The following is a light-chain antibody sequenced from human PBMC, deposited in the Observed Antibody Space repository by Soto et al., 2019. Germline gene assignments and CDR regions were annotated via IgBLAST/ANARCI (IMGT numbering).Light chain of an antibody. CDR2: GAS. V-gene: IGKV3-20*01. J-gene: IGKJ1*01. CDR1: QSVSSSY. CDR3: QQYGSSPRT. Sequence: EIVLTQSPGTLSLSPGERVTLSCRASQSVSSSYLGWYQQKPGQAPRLLMYGASSRATGIPERFSGSGSGTDFTLTISRLEPEDFAVYYCQQYGSSPRTFGQGTKVEIK.